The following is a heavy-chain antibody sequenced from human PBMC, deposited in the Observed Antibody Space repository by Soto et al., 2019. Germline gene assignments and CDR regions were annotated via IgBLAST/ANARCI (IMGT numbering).Heavy chain of an antibody. V-gene: IGHV3-23*01. CDR3: ARSMPGRISGRFYFDY. Sequence: PGGSLRLSCAASGFTFSSYAMSWVRQAPGKGLEWVSSITGSGGSTYSADSVKGRFTISRDTSKNTLFLQMNSLGAEDTAVYYCARSMPGRISGRFYFDYWGLGTLVTVSS. CDR2: ITGSGGST. J-gene: IGHJ4*02. D-gene: IGHD6-25*01. CDR1: GFTFSSYA.